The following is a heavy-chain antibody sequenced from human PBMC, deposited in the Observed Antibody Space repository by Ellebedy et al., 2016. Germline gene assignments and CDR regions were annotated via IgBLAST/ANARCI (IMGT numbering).Heavy chain of an antibody. J-gene: IGHJ4*02. Sequence: GESLKISCAASGFTFSSYWMHWVRQAPGEGPVWVSRISHDGSVTSSADPVKGRFTISRDNAKNTVFLQMNSLRADDTAVYYCARDSGLSTGYSPFDYWGQGTRVTVSS. CDR3: ARDSGLSTGYSPFDY. CDR1: GFTFSSYW. V-gene: IGHV3-74*01. CDR2: ISHDGSVT. D-gene: IGHD3-9*01.